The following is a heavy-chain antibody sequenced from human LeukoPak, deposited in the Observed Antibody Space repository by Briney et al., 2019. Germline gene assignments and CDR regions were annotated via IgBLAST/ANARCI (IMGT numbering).Heavy chain of an antibody. Sequence: GGSLRLSCAASGFTVSSNYMYWVRQAPGKGLEWVSVIYSGGNTYYADSVKGRFTISRDNSKNTLYLQTDSLRAEDTAVYYCATSRSRIFDYWGQGTLVTVSS. V-gene: IGHV3-66*01. CDR3: ATSRSRIFDY. D-gene: IGHD6-6*01. CDR2: IYSGGNT. J-gene: IGHJ4*02. CDR1: GFTVSSNY.